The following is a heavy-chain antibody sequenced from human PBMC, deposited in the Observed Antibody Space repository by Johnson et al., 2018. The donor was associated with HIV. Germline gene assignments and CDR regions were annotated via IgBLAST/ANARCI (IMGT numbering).Heavy chain of an antibody. Sequence: VQLMESGGGVVQPGRSQRLSCAASGFTFSSYAMHWVRQAPGKGLEWVAIISYDGSNRYYADSVKGRFTISRDNSKNTLYLQMNSLRAEDTAVYYCARACRDGYTCDAFDIWGQGTMVTVSS. CDR2: ISYDGSNR. CDR3: ARACRDGYTCDAFDI. J-gene: IGHJ3*02. CDR1: GFTFSSYA. V-gene: IGHV3-30*14. D-gene: IGHD5-24*01.